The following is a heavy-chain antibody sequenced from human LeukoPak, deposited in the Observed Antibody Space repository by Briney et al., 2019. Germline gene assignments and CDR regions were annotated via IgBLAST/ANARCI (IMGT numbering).Heavy chain of an antibody. Sequence: PGGSLRLSCAASGVIFSSYAIHWVRQAPGKGLEYVSGISSNGDSTYYANSVKGRFTISRDNSKNTLYLQMGSLRAEDMAVYYCARDRGSSWLRGVDYWGQGTLVTVSS. CDR1: GVIFSSYA. J-gene: IGHJ4*02. CDR2: ISSNGDST. V-gene: IGHV3-64*01. D-gene: IGHD6-13*01. CDR3: ARDRGSSWLRGVDY.